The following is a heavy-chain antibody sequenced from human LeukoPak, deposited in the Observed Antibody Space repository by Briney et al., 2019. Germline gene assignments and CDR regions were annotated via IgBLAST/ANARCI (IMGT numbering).Heavy chain of an antibody. CDR2: IYDSGNT. J-gene: IGHJ5*02. V-gene: IGHV4-59*12. CDR1: GSSISSWY. CDR3: ARAGSYRPYWFDP. D-gene: IGHD3-10*01. Sequence: PSETLSLTCTVSGSSISSWYWSWIRQPPGKGLEWIGYIYDSGNTNYNPSLKTRVTISADTSKNQLSLKLSSVTAADTAIYYCARAGSYRPYWFDPWGQGTLVTVSS.